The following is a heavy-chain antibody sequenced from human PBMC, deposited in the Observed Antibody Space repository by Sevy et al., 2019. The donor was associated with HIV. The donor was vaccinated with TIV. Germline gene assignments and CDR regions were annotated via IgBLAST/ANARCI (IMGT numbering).Heavy chain of an antibody. V-gene: IGHV4-59*08. CDR3: AGENAWGRGYS. D-gene: IGHD1-26*01. CDR1: GGSITSLY. Sequence: PQQPLSLTCTVSGGSITSLYWNWIRQPPGKGLEWIANIYYNGHINYNPSLKGRVTLSLDTSKNQFSLRLSSVTAADTAMYYCAGENAWGRGYSWGQGTLVTVSS. CDR2: IYYNGHI. J-gene: IGHJ4*02.